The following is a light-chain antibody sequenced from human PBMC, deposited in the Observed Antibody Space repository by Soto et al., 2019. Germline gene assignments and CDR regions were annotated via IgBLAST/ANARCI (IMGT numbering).Light chain of an antibody. Sequence: QSVLIQPPSVSGTPGQRVIISCSGSSSNIGSNSANWYQQLPGTAPGLLIYGDNKRPSRVPDRFSGSKSGNSASLAISGLQSGDEAEYYCAAWDERLKGWMFGGGTKLTVL. V-gene: IGLV1-44*01. CDR1: SSNIGSNS. J-gene: IGLJ3*02. CDR2: GDN. CDR3: AAWDERLKGWM.